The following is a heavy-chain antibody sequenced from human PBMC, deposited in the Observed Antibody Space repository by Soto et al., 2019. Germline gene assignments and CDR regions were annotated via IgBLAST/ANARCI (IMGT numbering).Heavy chain of an antibody. J-gene: IGHJ3*02. CDR1: GGSISSGDYY. V-gene: IGHV4-30-4*01. CDR3: ARGGYCTNGVCSDAFDI. CDR2: IYYSGST. Sequence: QVQLQESGPGLVKPSQTLSLTCTVSGGSISSGDYYWSWIRQPPGKGLEWIGYIYYSGSTYYNPSLKSRVTISVDTSKNQFSLKLSSVTAADTAVYYCARGGYCTNGVCSDAFDIWGQGTMVTVSS. D-gene: IGHD2-8*01.